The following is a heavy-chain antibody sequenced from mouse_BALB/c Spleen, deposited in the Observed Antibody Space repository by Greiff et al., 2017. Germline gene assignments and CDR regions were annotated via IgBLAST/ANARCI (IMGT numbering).Heavy chain of an antibody. CDR3: ARSDGNYAWFAY. CDR1: GYTFTSYW. V-gene: IGHV1-7*01. J-gene: IGHJ3*01. CDR2: INPSTGYT. D-gene: IGHD2-1*01. Sequence: QVQLQQSGAELAKPGASVKMSCKASGYTFTSYWMHWVKQRPGQGLEWIGYINPSTGYTEYNQKFKDKATLTADKSSSTAYMQLSSLTSEDSAVYYCARSDGNYAWFAYWGQGTLVTVSA.